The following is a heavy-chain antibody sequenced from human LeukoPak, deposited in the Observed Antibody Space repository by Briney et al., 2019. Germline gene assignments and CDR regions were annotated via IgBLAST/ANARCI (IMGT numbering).Heavy chain of an antibody. V-gene: IGHV4-4*07. D-gene: IGHD3-10*01. CDR2: IYSTGRS. CDR1: GGSISNYF. J-gene: IGHJ5*02. Sequence: SETLSLTCTVSGGSISNYFWSWVRQPAGKGLEWIGRIYSTGRSDYNPSLKSRITMSVDTSKNQFSLKLSSVTAADTAVYYCARLRKLLWFGELSTGGGRFDPWGQGTLVTVSS. CDR3: ARLRKLLWFGELSTGGGRFDP.